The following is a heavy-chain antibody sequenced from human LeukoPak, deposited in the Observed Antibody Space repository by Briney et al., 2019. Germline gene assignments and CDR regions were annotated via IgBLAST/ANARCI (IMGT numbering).Heavy chain of an antibody. CDR2: ISSSGSTI. CDR1: GFTFSDYY. J-gene: IGHJ5*02. Sequence: PVGSLRLSCAASGFTFSDYYMSWIRQAPGKGLEWVSYISSSGSTIYYADSVKGRFTISRDNAKNSLYLQMNSLRAEDTAVYYCARDSFGYYYDSSGWFDPWGQGTLVTVSS. D-gene: IGHD3-22*01. V-gene: IGHV3-11*04. CDR3: ARDSFGYYYDSSGWFDP.